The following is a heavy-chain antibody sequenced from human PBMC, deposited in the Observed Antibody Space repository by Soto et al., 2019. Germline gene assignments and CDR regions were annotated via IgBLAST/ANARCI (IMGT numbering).Heavy chain of an antibody. CDR1: GFTFSSYS. Sequence: GGSLRLSCAASGFTFSSYSMNWVRQAPGKGLEWVSYISSSSSTIYYADSVKGRFTISRDNAKNSLYLQMNSLRDEDTAVYYCARSMAAAGTGWFDPWGQGTLVTVSS. J-gene: IGHJ5*02. V-gene: IGHV3-48*02. CDR2: ISSSSSTI. CDR3: ARSMAAAGTGWFDP. D-gene: IGHD6-13*01.